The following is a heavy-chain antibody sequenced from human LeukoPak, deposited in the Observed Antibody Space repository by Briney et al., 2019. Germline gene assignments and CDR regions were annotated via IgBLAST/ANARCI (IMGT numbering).Heavy chain of an antibody. Sequence: PAWSLRLSCASSVFPFSNYPMTWVRQAPSKGLEWVSAISGSGGSAYYPDSVKGRFTISRDNSKNTLYLQMNSLRAEDTAVYYCAKATPLLWFGELLLGEFDPWGQGTLVTVSS. D-gene: IGHD3-10*01. CDR1: VFPFSNYP. CDR2: ISGSGGSA. CDR3: AKATPLLWFGELLLGEFDP. V-gene: IGHV3-23*01. J-gene: IGHJ5*02.